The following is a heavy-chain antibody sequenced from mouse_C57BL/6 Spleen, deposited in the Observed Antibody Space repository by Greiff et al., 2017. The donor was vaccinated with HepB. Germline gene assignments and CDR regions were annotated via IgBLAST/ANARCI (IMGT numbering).Heavy chain of an antibody. CDR3: ARWGGYYSLFDY. D-gene: IGHD2-12*01. CDR1: GYTFTDYN. CDR2: INPNNGGT. J-gene: IGHJ2*01. Sequence: EVKLMESGPELVKPGASVKMSCKASGYTFTDYNMHWVKQSHGKSLEWIGYINPNNGGTSYNQKFKGKATLTVNKSSSTAYMELRSLTSEDSAVYYCARWGGYYSLFDYWGQGTTLTVSS. V-gene: IGHV1-22*01.